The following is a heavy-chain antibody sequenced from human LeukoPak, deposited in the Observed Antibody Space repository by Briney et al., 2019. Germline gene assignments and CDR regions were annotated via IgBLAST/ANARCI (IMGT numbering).Heavy chain of an antibody. J-gene: IGHJ4*02. Sequence: PSETLSLTCTVSGGSISSYYWSWIRQPPEKGLEWIGYIYYSGSTNYNPSLKSRLSISVDTSKSQFSLKLSSVTAADTAVYYCARHRYSGYDHLDYWGQGTLVTVSS. CDR2: IYYSGST. CDR1: GGSISSYY. CDR3: ARHRYSGYDHLDY. D-gene: IGHD5-12*01. V-gene: IGHV4-59*08.